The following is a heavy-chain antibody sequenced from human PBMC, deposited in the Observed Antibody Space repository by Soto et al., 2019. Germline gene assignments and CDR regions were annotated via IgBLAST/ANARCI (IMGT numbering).Heavy chain of an antibody. CDR2: IYSGGST. CDR1: GFSVSSNY. Sequence: EVQVVETGGGLIQPGGSLRLSCATSGFSVSSNYMSWVRQVPGKGLEWVSVIYSGGSTYYADSVKGRFTISRDNSNNTVFVQMSSLRAEDTAVYFCARGLYYDFWSGYPTGFYGMDVWGQGTRVIVSS. V-gene: IGHV3-53*02. J-gene: IGHJ6*02. D-gene: IGHD3-3*01. CDR3: ARGLYYDFWSGYPTGFYGMDV.